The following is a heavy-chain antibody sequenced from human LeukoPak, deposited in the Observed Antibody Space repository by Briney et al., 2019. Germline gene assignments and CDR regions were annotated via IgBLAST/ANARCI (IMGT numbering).Heavy chain of an antibody. D-gene: IGHD1-26*01. CDR3: AKEMGGSSFDY. CDR2: ISGSGGST. V-gene: IGHV3-23*01. Sequence: GGSLRLSCAASGFTVNSNYMTWVRQAPGKGLEWVSAISGSGGSTYYADSVKGRFTISRDNSKNTLYLQMNSLRAEDTAVYYCAKEMGGSSFDYWGQGTLVTVSS. J-gene: IGHJ4*02. CDR1: GFTVNSNY.